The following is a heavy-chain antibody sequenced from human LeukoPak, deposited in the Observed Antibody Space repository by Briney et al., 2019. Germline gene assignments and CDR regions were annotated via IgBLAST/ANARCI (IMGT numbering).Heavy chain of an antibody. V-gene: IGHV3-7*01. D-gene: IGHD2-15*01. J-gene: IGHJ4*02. CDR2: LKRDGSEI. Sequence: PGGSLRLSCAASGFTFSDYWMNWVRQAPGKGLEWVAILKRDGSEILYVDSVKGRFTISRDNAKNSLYLQMNSLRAEDTAVYYCAGGAGWSIDYWGQGTLVTISS. CDR3: AGGAGWSIDY. CDR1: GFTFSDYW.